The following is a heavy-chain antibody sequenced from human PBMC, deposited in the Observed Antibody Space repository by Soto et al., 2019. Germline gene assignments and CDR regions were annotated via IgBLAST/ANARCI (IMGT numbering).Heavy chain of an antibody. CDR2: IYYSVST. J-gene: IGHJ5*02. CDR3: ARSTQQNWFAP. Sequence: SETLSLSCTVSGGSISSGDYYWSWIRQHPGKGLEWIGYIYYSVSTYYNPSLKSRVTISLDTSKNQFSLELSSVTAADTAVYYCARSTQQNWFAPWGQGTLVTVSS. V-gene: IGHV4-31*03. CDR1: GGSISSGDYY. D-gene: IGHD6-13*01.